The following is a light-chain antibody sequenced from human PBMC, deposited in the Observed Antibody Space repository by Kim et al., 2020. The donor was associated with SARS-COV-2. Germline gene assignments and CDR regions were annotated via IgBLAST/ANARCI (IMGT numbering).Light chain of an antibody. J-gene: IGKJ4*01. CDR3: QQYNGYVLT. Sequence: DIQMTQSPSTLSASVGDRVTITCRASQSINGWLAWYQQKPGKAPNLLIYDASSLESGVPSRFSSSGSGTEFTLTISSLQPDDFATYYCQQYNGYVLTFGGGTKVDIK. V-gene: IGKV1-5*01. CDR1: QSINGW. CDR2: DAS.